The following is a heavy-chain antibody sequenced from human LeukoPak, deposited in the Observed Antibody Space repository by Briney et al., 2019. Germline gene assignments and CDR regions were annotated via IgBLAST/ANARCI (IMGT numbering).Heavy chain of an antibody. CDR2: IYYSGST. V-gene: IGHV4-39*01. CDR3: ARSLGSRYAYDDY. D-gene: IGHD6-13*01. CDR1: GGSISSSSYY. J-gene: IGHJ4*02. Sequence: PSETLSLTCTVSGGSISSSSYYWGWIRQPPGKGLEWIGSIYYSGSTYYNPSLQSRVTISVDTSKNQFSLKLSSVTAADTAVYYCARSLGSRYAYDDYWGQGTLVTVSS.